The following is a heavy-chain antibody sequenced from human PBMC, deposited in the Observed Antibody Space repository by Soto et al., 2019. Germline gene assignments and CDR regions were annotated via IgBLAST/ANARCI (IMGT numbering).Heavy chain of an antibody. V-gene: IGHV3-23*01. Sequence: PGGSLRLSCAASGFTFSSYAMSWVRQAPGKGLEWVSAISGSGGSTYYADSVKGRFTISRDNSKNTLHLQMNSLRAEDTAVYYCANAYYYDSSGYYGTGAFDIWGQGTMVTVSS. CDR2: ISGSGGST. CDR3: ANAYYYDSSGYYGTGAFDI. CDR1: GFTFSSYA. J-gene: IGHJ3*02. D-gene: IGHD3-22*01.